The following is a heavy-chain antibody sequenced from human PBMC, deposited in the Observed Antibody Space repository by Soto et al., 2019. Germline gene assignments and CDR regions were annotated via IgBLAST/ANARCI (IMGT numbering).Heavy chain of an antibody. J-gene: IGHJ5*02. V-gene: IGHV3-48*01. Sequence: EVQLVESGGGLVQPGGSLRLSCAASGFTFSSYSMNWVRQAPGKGLEWVSYISSSSSTIYYADSVKGRFTISRDNAKNSQYLQMNSLSAEDTAVYSCARHPERIAEIGWFDPWGQGTLVTVSS. CDR2: ISSSSSTI. D-gene: IGHD6-13*01. CDR3: ARHPERIAEIGWFDP. CDR1: GFTFSSYS.